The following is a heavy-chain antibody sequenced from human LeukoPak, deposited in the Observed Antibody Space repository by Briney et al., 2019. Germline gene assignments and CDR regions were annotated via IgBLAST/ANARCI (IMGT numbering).Heavy chain of an antibody. Sequence: GGSLRLFCAASGFTFTNYVMLWVRQAPGKGLEWVAFIRYDGGDKSYGDSVKGRFTISRDNSKNPVYLQMDSLRAEDAAAYCCAKGGGSPYYFDYWGQGTLVTVSS. D-gene: IGHD3-10*01. CDR3: AKGGGSPYYFDY. CDR2: IRYDGGDK. CDR1: GFTFTNYV. V-gene: IGHV3-30*02. J-gene: IGHJ4*02.